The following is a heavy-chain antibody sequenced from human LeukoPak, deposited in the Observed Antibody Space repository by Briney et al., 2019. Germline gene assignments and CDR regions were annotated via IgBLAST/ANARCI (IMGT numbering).Heavy chain of an antibody. Sequence: ASVKVSGKASRYTFTAYYMHWVRQAPGHGLEWVGWINTISGATNYAQKFQGRVTMTRDTSISTAHMEMSRLKSDDTAVYHCARGQEMAGTIAYWSQGTLVTVSS. J-gene: IGHJ4*02. V-gene: IGHV1-2*02. D-gene: IGHD1/OR15-1a*01. CDR3: ARGQEMAGTIAY. CDR1: RYTFTAYY. CDR2: INTISGAT.